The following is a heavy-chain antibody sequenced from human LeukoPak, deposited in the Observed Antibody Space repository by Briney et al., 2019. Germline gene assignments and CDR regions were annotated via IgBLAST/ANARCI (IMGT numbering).Heavy chain of an antibody. J-gene: IGHJ6*03. Sequence: GGSLRLSCAASGFTFSINAMHWVRQAPGKGLEWVAVISYDGSNKYYADSVKGRFTISRDNSKNTLYLQMNSLRAEDTAVYYCARDKYYYGYYYYMDVWGKGTTVTISS. CDR1: GFTFSINA. CDR2: ISYDGSNK. V-gene: IGHV3-30*14. CDR3: ARDKYYYGYYYYMDV. D-gene: IGHD3-10*01.